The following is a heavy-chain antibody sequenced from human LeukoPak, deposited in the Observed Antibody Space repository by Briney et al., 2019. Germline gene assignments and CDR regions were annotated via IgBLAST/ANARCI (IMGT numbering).Heavy chain of an antibody. V-gene: IGHV1-2*02. CDR2: INPNSGGT. Sequence: EASVKVSCKASGYTFTGYYMHWVRQAPGQGLEWMGWINPNSGGTNYAQKFQGRVTMTRDTSISTAYMELSRLRSDGTAVYYCARDLPYDSSGYYTTNHDAFDIWGQGTMVTVSS. D-gene: IGHD3-22*01. CDR3: ARDLPYDSSGYYTTNHDAFDI. CDR1: GYTFTGYY. J-gene: IGHJ3*02.